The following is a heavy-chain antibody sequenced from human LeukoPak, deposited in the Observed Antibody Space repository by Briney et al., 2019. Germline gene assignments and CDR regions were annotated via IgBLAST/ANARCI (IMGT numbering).Heavy chain of an antibody. J-gene: IGHJ4*02. V-gene: IGHV3-23*01. CDR1: GFTVSSNY. CDR3: AKAMEKN. CDR2: ISDSGGGT. D-gene: IGHD3-3*01. Sequence: GGSLRLSCAASGFTVSSNYMSWVRQAPGKGLEWVSTISDSGGGTYYADSVKGRFTISRDHSKNTLYLQMNSLRAEDTAVYYCAKAMEKNWGQGTLVTVSS.